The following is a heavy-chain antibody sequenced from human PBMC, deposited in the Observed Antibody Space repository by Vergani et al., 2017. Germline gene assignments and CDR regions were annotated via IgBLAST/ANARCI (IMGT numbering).Heavy chain of an antibody. CDR1: GYTFTDHY. J-gene: IGHJ6*02. CDR2: VDHEDGET. D-gene: IGHD4-17*01. Sequence: EVQLVQSGAEVKKPGATMKISCKVSGYTFTDHYMHWVKQAPGKGLEWMGLVDHEDGETIYAGKFKGGVTIAADTYTDTAHLELSSLRSEDTAVYYCATPQTVTTGGMEVGGQGTTVSVSS. V-gene: IGHV1-69-2*01. CDR3: ATPQTVTTGGMEV.